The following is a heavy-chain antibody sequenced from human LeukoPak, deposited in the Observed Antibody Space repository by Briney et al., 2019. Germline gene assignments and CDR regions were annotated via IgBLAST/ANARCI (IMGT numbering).Heavy chain of an antibody. CDR3: ARDGYSYGDYGMDV. V-gene: IGHV1-69*13. D-gene: IGHD5-18*01. Sequence: ASVKVSCKASGYTFTSYYMHWVRQAPGQGLEWMGGIIPIFGTANYAQKFQGRVTITADESTSTAYMELSSLRSEDTAVYYCARDGYSYGDYGMDVWGQGTTVTVSS. CDR2: IIPIFGTA. CDR1: GYTFTSYY. J-gene: IGHJ6*02.